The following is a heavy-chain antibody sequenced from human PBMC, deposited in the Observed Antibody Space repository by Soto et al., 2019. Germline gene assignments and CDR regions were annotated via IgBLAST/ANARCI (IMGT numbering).Heavy chain of an antibody. CDR3: AKDLGSYYDYVWGSYRPLYGMDV. J-gene: IGHJ6*02. CDR2: ISWNSGSI. Sequence: TGGSLSLSCAASGFTFDDYAMHWVRPARGKCLGWVSVISWNSGSIGYADSVKGRFTISRDNAKNSLYLQMNSLRAEDTALYYCAKDLGSYYDYVWGSYRPLYGMDVWGQGTTVTVSS. D-gene: IGHD3-16*02. CDR1: GFTFDDYA. V-gene: IGHV3-9*01.